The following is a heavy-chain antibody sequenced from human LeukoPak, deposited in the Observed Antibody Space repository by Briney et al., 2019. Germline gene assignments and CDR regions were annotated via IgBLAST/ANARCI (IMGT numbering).Heavy chain of an antibody. CDR1: GFTFSSYS. Sequence: GGSLRLSCAASGFTFSSYSMHWVRQAPGKGLEWVSCISSGSSAIYYADSVKGRFTISRDNAENSLYLQMNSLRDEDTAVYYCARDSTSWYFWGQGTLVTVSS. J-gene: IGHJ4*02. D-gene: IGHD6-13*01. V-gene: IGHV3-48*02. CDR3: ARDSTSWYF. CDR2: ISSGSSAI.